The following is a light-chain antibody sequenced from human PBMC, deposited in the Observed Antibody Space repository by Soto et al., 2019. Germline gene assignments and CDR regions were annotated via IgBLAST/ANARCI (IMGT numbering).Light chain of an antibody. J-gene: IGLJ2*01. V-gene: IGLV2-11*01. CDR3: CSYAGSNVV. Sequence: QSALTQPRSVSGSPGQSVTISCTGTSSDVGGYNYVSWYQQHPGKAPKLMIYDVSKRPSGVPDRFSGSKSGNTASLTISGLQDEDEADYYCCSYAGSNVVFGGGTKVTV. CDR1: SSDVGGYNY. CDR2: DVS.